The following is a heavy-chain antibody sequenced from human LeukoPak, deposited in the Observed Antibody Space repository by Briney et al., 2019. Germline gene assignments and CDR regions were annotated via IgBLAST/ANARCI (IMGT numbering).Heavy chain of an antibody. CDR3: ARASRKSTMIVVVSNGWFDP. Sequence: SETLSLTCAVYGESFSGYYWSWIRQPPGKGLEWIGEINHSGSTNYNPSLKSRVTISVDTSKNQFSLKLSSVTAADTAVYYCARASRKSTMIVVVSNGWFDPWGQGTLVTVSS. CDR1: GESFSGYY. D-gene: IGHD3-22*01. CDR2: INHSGST. J-gene: IGHJ5*02. V-gene: IGHV4-34*01.